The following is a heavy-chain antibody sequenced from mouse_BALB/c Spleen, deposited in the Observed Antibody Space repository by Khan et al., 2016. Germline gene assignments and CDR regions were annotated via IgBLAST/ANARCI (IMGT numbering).Heavy chain of an antibody. CDR3: AEVYHGSSWFAY. CDR1: GYTFTNYG. V-gene: IGHV9-3*02. CDR2: INTNTREP. Sequence: QIQLVQSGPELKKPGETVKISCKASGYTFTNYGMNWVKQAPGKGLKWMGWINTNTREPTYAEEFKGRFAFSLETSASTAYLQINNLKNEDTATCFCAEVYHGSSWFAYWGQGTLVTGSA. D-gene: IGHD2-3*01. J-gene: IGHJ3*01.